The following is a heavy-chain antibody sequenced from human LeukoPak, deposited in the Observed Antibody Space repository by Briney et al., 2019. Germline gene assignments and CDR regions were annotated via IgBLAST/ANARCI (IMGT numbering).Heavy chain of an antibody. CDR1: GFTFSRYC. CDR2: INNDGRSTAHDGSTT. D-gene: IGHD5-12*01. J-gene: IGHJ4*02. Sequence: GGSLRLSCAASGFTFSRYCMHWVRQAPGKGLVWVSRINNDGRSTAHDGSTTSYADSVKGRFTISRDNAKNTLYLQMNSLRPEDTAVYYCATGDTGYDYNFLDYWGQGTLVTVSS. V-gene: IGHV3-74*01. CDR3: ATGDTGYDYNFLDY.